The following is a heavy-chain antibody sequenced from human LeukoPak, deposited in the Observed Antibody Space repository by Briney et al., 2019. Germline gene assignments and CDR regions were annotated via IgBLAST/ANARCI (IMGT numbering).Heavy chain of an antibody. CDR2: IYYSGST. D-gene: IGHD3-3*01. J-gene: IGHJ4*02. CDR3: ARGGFWSGYYIRDSRYYFDY. CDR1: GGSISSGDYY. Sequence: TLSVTCAVSGGSISSGDYYWSRIRQPPGEGLEWIGYIYYSGSTYYNPSLKSRVTISVDTSKNQFSLKLSSVTAADTAVYYCARGGFWSGYYIRDSRYYFDYWGQGTLVTVSS. V-gene: IGHV4-30-4*08.